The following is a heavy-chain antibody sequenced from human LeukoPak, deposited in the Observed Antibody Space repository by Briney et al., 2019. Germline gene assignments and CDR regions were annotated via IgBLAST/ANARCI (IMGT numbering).Heavy chain of an antibody. CDR2: IQYDGSNK. V-gene: IGHV3-30*02. CDR1: GFTFSSYS. J-gene: IGHJ6*03. Sequence: GGSLRLSCAASGFTFSSYSMNWVRQAPGKGLEWVAFIQYDGSNKYYADSVKGRFTISRDNSKNTLYLQMNSLRSDDTAVYYCARQGYCSGGSCYYYYMDVWGKGTTVTVSS. CDR3: ARQGYCSGGSCYYYYMDV. D-gene: IGHD2-15*01.